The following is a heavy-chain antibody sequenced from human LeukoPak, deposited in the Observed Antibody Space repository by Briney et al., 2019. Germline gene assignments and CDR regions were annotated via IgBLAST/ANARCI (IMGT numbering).Heavy chain of an antibody. V-gene: IGHV4-39*07. CDR3: ARDSLDYGAYFDY. D-gene: IGHD4-17*01. Sequence: SETLSLTCTVSGGSISSSSYYWGWIRQPPGKGLEWIGSIYYSGSTYYNPSLKSRVTISVDTSKNQFSLKLSSVTAADTAVYYCARDSLDYGAYFDYWGQGTLVTVSS. CDR1: GGSISSSSYY. CDR2: IYYSGST. J-gene: IGHJ4*02.